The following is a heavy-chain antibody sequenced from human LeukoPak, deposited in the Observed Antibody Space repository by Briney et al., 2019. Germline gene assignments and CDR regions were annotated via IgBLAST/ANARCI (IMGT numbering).Heavy chain of an antibody. Sequence: GSLRLSCTVSGFTVSSNSMSWVRQAPGKGLEWVSFIYSDNTHYSDSVKGRFTISRDNSKNTLYLQMNSLRAEDTAVYYCARGSTYSSGWYTGFDYWGQGTLVTVSS. CDR2: IYSDNT. J-gene: IGHJ4*02. D-gene: IGHD6-19*01. CDR1: GFTVSSNS. CDR3: ARGSTYSSGWYTGFDY. V-gene: IGHV3-53*01.